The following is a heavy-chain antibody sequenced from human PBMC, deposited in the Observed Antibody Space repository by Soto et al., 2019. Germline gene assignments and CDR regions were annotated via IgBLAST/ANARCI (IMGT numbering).Heavy chain of an antibody. CDR3: ARGGPEGAGWAHWFDL. CDR1: GGSIGGDGYY. D-gene: IGHD6-19*01. V-gene: IGHV4-31*03. Sequence: QVQLQESGRGLVEPSQTLSLTCTVSGGSIGGDGYYWNWLRHHPGKGLEWNGYVHYSGTTYYNPSLKSRVTRSVDTSETHFSLNLSTVTAADTAVYYCARGGPEGAGWAHWFDLWGQGTLVTVSS. CDR2: VHYSGTT. J-gene: IGHJ5*02.